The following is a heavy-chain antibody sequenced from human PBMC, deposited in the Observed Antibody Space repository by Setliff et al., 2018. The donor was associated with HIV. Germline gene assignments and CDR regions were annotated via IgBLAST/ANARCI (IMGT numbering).Heavy chain of an antibody. V-gene: IGHV4-4*09. J-gene: IGHJ4*02. Sequence: PSETLPLTCTVSGGSISSYYWSWIRQPPGKGLEWIGYIYTSGSTNYNPSLKSRVTISVDTSKNQFSLKLSSVTAPDTAIYYCARQTWEYYDTLTGYYRSPKNFDSWGQGTLVTVSS. D-gene: IGHD3-9*01. CDR3: ARQTWEYYDTLTGYYRSPKNFDS. CDR1: GGSISSYY. CDR2: IYTSGST.